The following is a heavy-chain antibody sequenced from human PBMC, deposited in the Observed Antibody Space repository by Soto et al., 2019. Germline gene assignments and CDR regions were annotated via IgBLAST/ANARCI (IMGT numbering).Heavy chain of an antibody. CDR2: ISGGGGSS. Sequence: EVQLLESGGGLVQPGGSLRLSCAASGFSFSNYAMSWVRQAPGKGLEWVSGISGGGGSSYYADSVKGRFTISRDNSKNALYLQMNRLRAEDTAVYYCAGTCGVDCHSVLFHWGQGTLVNVSS. V-gene: IGHV3-23*01. J-gene: IGHJ4*02. D-gene: IGHD2-21*02. CDR1: GFSFSNYA. CDR3: AGTCGVDCHSVLFH.